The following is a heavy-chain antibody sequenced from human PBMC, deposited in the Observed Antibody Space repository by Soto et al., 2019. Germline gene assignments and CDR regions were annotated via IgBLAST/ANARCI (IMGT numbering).Heavy chain of an antibody. CDR1: GGTFSSYA. Sequence: QVQLVQSGAEVKKPGSSVKVSCKASGGTFSSYAISWVRQAPGQGLEWMGGIIPIFGTANYAQKFQGRVTITADESTSTAYMELSSLRSEDTAVYYCARGLQERDGYNWGPGYYYYGMDVWGQGTTVTVSS. V-gene: IGHV1-69*01. D-gene: IGHD5-12*01. J-gene: IGHJ6*02. CDR2: IIPIFGTA. CDR3: ARGLQERDGYNWGPGYYYYGMDV.